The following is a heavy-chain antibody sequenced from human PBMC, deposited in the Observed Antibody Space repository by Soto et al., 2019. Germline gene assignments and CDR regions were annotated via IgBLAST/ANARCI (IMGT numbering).Heavy chain of an antibody. CDR2: ITRTDST. V-gene: IGHV3-23*01. CDR1: GFTFSSNA. CDR3: AKEQWLASGNWFDP. Sequence: GSLRLSCAASGFTFSSNAMSWVRQAPGKGLEWVSVITRTDSTYYADSVKGRFTISRDNSKNTLYLQMNSLRAEDTAVYYCAKEQWLASGNWFDPWGQGTLVTVSS. J-gene: IGHJ5*02. D-gene: IGHD6-19*01.